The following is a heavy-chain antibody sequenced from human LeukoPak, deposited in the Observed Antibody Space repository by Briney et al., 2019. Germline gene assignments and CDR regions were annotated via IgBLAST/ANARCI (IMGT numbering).Heavy chain of an antibody. J-gene: IGHJ4*02. CDR2: INHSGYT. D-gene: IGHD6-19*01. Sequence: SETLSLTCAVFGGSFSSYYWSWIRQPPGKGLEWIGEINHSGYTSYNPSLKSRVTMSLDTSKNQFSLNLSSVTAADTAVYYCATVSSNGWFFDCWGQGTLVTVSS. V-gene: IGHV4-34*10. CDR3: ATVSSNGWFFDC. CDR1: GGSFSSYY.